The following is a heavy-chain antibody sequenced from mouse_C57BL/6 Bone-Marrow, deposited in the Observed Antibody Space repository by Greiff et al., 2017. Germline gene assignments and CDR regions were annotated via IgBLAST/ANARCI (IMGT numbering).Heavy chain of an antibody. CDR2: IYPGDGDT. Sequence: VMLVESGPELVKPGASVKISCKASGYAFSSSWMNWVKQRPGKGLEWIGRIYPGDGDTNYNGKFKGKATLTADKSSSTAYMQLSSLTSEDSAVYFCARRPYYYGSSYWYFDVWGTGTTVTVSS. CDR3: ARRPYYYGSSYWYFDV. CDR1: GYAFSSSW. D-gene: IGHD1-1*01. V-gene: IGHV1-82*01. J-gene: IGHJ1*03.